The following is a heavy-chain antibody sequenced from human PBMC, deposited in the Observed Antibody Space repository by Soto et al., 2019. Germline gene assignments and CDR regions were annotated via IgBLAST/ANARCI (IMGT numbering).Heavy chain of an antibody. CDR2: ITTSSAYI. J-gene: IGHJ5*02. V-gene: IGHV3-21*01. Sequence: EVQLVESGGGLVKPGGSLRLSCAASGFTFNTYDMNWVRQAPGKGLEWVSSITTSSAYIYYADSLKGRITISRDNAKNSRFRQMNSLRAEDTAVDYCVRSGTARLLRHSWFDTWGQGTLVTVSS. CDR3: VRSGTARLLRHSWFDT. D-gene: IGHD2-21*01. CDR1: GFTFNTYD.